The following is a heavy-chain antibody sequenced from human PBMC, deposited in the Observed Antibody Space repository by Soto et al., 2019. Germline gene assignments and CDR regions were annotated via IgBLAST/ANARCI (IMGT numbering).Heavy chain of an antibody. CDR2: IWYDGTSK. CDR1: GFTFRNHA. CDR3: ARDQGVVIIKDH. D-gene: IGHD6-6*01. J-gene: IGHJ4*02. Sequence: QVQLVESGGGVVQPGRSLRLSCAASGFTFRNHAMHWVRQAPGKGLEWVGLIWYDGTSKYYADSVKGRFTISRDNYKNTLYLEMNSLRVEDTAIDYCARDQGVVIIKDHWGQGTLVTFSS. V-gene: IGHV3-33*08.